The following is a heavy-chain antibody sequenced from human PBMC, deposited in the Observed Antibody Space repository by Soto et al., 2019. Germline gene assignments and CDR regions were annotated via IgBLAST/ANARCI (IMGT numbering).Heavy chain of an antibody. CDR3: ARVGSTYYDFWSGYYKAASDYYYGMDV. J-gene: IGHJ6*02. V-gene: IGHV4-61*01. CDR2: IYYSGST. D-gene: IGHD3-3*01. CDR1: GGSVSSGSYY. Sequence: SETLSLTCTVSGGSVSSGSYYWSWIRQPPGKGLEWIGYIYYSGSTNYNPSLKSRVTISLDTSKNQFSLNLSSVTAADTAVYYCARVGSTYYDFWSGYYKAASDYYYGMDVWGQGTTVTVSS.